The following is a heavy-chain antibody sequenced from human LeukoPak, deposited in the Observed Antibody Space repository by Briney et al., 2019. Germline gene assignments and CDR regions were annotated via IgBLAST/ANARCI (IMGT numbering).Heavy chain of an antibody. V-gene: IGHV4-39*01. CDR3: ARIYSTVVVVAATPRKQGFDY. CDR2: IYNSGST. CDR1: GGSISSGRYY. Sequence: PSETLSLTCTVSGGSISSGRYYWGWIRQPPGKGLEWIGSIYNSGSTYYNPSLKSRVTISVDMSKNQFSLRLTSVTAADTAVYYCARIYSTVVVVAATPRKQGFDYWGQGTLVTVSS. J-gene: IGHJ4*02. D-gene: IGHD2-15*01.